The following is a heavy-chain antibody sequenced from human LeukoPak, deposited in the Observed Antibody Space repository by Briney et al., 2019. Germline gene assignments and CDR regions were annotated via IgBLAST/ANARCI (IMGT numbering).Heavy chain of an antibody. CDR1: GGTFSSYA. J-gene: IGHJ3*02. CDR2: IIPIFGTA. CDR3: ARVSGVVIERAGAFDI. Sequence: KVSCMAPGGTFSSYAISSVRHAPRQGREWMGGIIPIFGTANYAQTLQGRVTITTDESTSTAYMELSSLRSEDTAVYYCARVSGVVIERAGAFDIWGQGTMVTVSS. D-gene: IGHD2-21*01. V-gene: IGHV1-69*05.